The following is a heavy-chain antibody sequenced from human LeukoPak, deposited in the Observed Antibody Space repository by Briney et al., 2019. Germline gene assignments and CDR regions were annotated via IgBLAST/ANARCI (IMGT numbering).Heavy chain of an antibody. CDR1: GFTFSSYA. J-gene: IGHJ4*02. CDR2: ISGSCGST. CDR3: AKQQGYYYDSSGYAEFDY. V-gene: IGHV3-23*01. D-gene: IGHD3-22*01. Sequence: GGSLRLSCAASGFTFSSYAMSWVRQAPGKGLEWVSAISGSCGSTYYADSVKGRFIISRDNSKNTLYLQMNSLRAEDTAVYYCAKQQGYYYDSSGYAEFDYWGQGTLVTVSS.